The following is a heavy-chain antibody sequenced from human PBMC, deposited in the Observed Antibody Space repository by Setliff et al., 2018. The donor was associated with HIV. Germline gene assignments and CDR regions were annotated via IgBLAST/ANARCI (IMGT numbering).Heavy chain of an antibody. J-gene: IGHJ4*02. Sequence: GGSLRLSCAASGFTFSGYGMYWVRQAPGKGLEWVAFIRYDGSNKEYADSVKGRFTISRDNSKKTLYLQMNRPRVEDTAVYYCARDNDYSIDDWGQGTLVTVSS. V-gene: IGHV3-30*02. CDR3: ARDNDYSIDD. CDR2: IRYDGSNK. CDR1: GFTFSGYG. D-gene: IGHD4-4*01.